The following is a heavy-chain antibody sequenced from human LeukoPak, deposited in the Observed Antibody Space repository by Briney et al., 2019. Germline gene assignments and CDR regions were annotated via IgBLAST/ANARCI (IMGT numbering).Heavy chain of an antibody. V-gene: IGHV1-69*13. CDR3: ASSGQDWYFDL. D-gene: IGHD3-10*01. Sequence: ASVKVSCKASGGTFSSYAISWVRQAPGQGLERMGGIIPIFGTANYAQKFQGRVTITADESTSTAYMELSSLRSEDTAVYYCASSGQDWYFDLWGRGTLVTVSS. CDR1: GGTFSSYA. CDR2: IIPIFGTA. J-gene: IGHJ2*01.